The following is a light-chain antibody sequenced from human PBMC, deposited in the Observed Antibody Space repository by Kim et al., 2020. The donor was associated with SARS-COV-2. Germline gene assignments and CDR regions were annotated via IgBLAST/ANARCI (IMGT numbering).Light chain of an antibody. CDR1: QAISRW. Sequence: SAYVGDSVTITGRAGQAISRWLAWYQQKPGQAPKLLIYAASSLQSGVPSRFSGSGSGTDFTLTISSLQPEDFASYYCQQSNTFPYTFGQGTKLEI. J-gene: IGKJ2*01. CDR2: AAS. V-gene: IGKV1-12*01. CDR3: QQSNTFPYT.